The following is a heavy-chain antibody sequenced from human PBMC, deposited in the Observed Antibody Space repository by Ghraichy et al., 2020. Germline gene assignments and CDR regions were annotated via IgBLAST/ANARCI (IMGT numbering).Heavy chain of an antibody. Sequence: SETLSLTCTVSGGSISSYYWSWIRQPPGKGLEWIGYIYYSGSTNYNPSLKSRVTISVDTSKNQFSLKLSSVTAADTAVYYCARQTAPTYYDFWSGYSYMDVWGKGTTVTVSS. CDR2: IYYSGST. J-gene: IGHJ6*03. V-gene: IGHV4-59*08. CDR3: ARQTAPTYYDFWSGYSYMDV. CDR1: GGSISSYY. D-gene: IGHD3-3*01.